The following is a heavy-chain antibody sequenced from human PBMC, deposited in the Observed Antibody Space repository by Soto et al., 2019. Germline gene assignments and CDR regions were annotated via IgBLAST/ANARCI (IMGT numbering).Heavy chain of an antibody. Sequence: PGGSLRLSCAASGFTVSSYHMSWVRQAPGKGLEWVSVLYSAGSADFADSVKGRFTISRDNSKDTLYLQMSSLTAADTAVYYCARQSAVAGNWFDPWGQGTLVTVSS. CDR1: GFTVSSYH. D-gene: IGHD6-19*01. CDR2: LYSAGSA. CDR3: ARQSAVAGNWFDP. J-gene: IGHJ5*02. V-gene: IGHV3-66*04.